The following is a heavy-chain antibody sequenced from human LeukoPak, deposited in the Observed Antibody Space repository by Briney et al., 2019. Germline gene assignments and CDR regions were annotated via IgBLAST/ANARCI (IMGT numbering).Heavy chain of an antibody. CDR2: IKPDESEK. CDR3: AGDLGYSSGGSCYRRHNWFDH. Sequence: GGSLRLSCAASGFTFRTYWMTWVRRAPGRGLEWVAHIKPDESEKYYVDSVKGRFTISRDNAKNSLYLQMNSLRAEDTAVYYCAGDLGYSSGGSCYRRHNWFDHWGQGTLVTVSS. D-gene: IGHD2-15*01. CDR1: GFTFRTYW. J-gene: IGHJ5*02. V-gene: IGHV3-7*01.